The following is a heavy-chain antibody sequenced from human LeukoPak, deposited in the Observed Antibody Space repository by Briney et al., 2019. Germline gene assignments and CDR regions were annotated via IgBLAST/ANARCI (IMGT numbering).Heavy chain of an antibody. V-gene: IGHV4-59*01. CDR1: GGSISSYY. J-gene: IGHJ4*02. D-gene: IGHD4-23*01. CDR2: IYYSGST. Sequence: KSSETLSLTCTVSGGSISSYYWSWIRQPPGKGLEWIGYIYYSGSTNYNPSLKSRVTISVDTSKNQFSLKLSSVTAADTAVYYCAREIATSGGNSRALDYWGQGTLVTVSS. CDR3: AREIATSGGNSRALDY.